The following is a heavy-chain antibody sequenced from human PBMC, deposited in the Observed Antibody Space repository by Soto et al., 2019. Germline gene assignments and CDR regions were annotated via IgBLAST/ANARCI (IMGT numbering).Heavy chain of an antibody. CDR3: ARDAYYYDSSGMRTYYFDY. Sequence: QVQLVQSGAEVKKPGSSVKVSCKASGGTFSSYTISWVRQAPGQGLEWMGRIIPILGIANYAQKFQGRVTITADKSTSTAYMERSSLRSEDTAVYYCARDAYYYDSSGMRTYYFDYWGQGTLVTVSS. D-gene: IGHD3-22*01. J-gene: IGHJ4*02. CDR1: GGTFSSYT. CDR2: IIPILGIA. V-gene: IGHV1-69*08.